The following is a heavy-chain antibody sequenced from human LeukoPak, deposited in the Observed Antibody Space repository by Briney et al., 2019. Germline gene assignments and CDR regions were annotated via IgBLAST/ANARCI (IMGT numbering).Heavy chain of an antibody. D-gene: IGHD4-17*01. CDR1: GYSISNDYY. CDR2: ISHSGST. Sequence: SETLSLTCSVSGYSISNDYYWGWIRQSPEKGLEWLGSISHSGSTYYNPSLRSRVTISRDMPKNQFSLDLNSVTAADTAVHYCAGISTGSCFRHWGQGTLVTVSS. CDR3: AGISTGSCFRH. J-gene: IGHJ1*01. V-gene: IGHV4-38-2*02.